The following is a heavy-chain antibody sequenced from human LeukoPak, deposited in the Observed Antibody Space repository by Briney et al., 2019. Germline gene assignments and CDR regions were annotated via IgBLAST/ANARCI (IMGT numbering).Heavy chain of an antibody. CDR1: GFTFSSYA. CDR2: ISGSGGST. V-gene: IGHV3-23*01. Sequence: GGSLRLSCAASGFTFSSYAMSWVRQAPGKGLEWVSAISGSGGSTYYADSVRGRFTISRDNSKNTLYLQMNSLRAEDTAVYYCANLPMYYYGSGSYPPSPWGQGTLVTVSS. CDR3: ANLPMYYYGSGSYPPSP. J-gene: IGHJ5*02. D-gene: IGHD3-10*01.